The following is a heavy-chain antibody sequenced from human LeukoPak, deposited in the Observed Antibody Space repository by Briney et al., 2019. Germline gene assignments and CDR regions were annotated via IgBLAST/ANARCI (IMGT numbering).Heavy chain of an antibody. D-gene: IGHD1-26*01. CDR3: AKDGPSGGGSFEFPVQH. Sequence: PGGSLRLSCAASGFTFSSYTMNWVRQAPGKGLEWVSYISSGGNTMYYADSVKGRFTISRDNAKNSLYLQMNSLRADDTAVYYCAKDGPSGGGSFEFPVQHWGQGTLVTVSS. V-gene: IGHV3-48*04. CDR1: GFTFSSYT. CDR2: ISSGGNTM. J-gene: IGHJ1*01.